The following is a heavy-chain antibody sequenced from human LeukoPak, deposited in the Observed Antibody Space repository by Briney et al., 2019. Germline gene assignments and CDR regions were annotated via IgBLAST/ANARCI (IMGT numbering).Heavy chain of an antibody. CDR3: AREREGTDAFDI. D-gene: IGHD1-14*01. V-gene: IGHV3-53*01. CDR1: GFTVSSNY. Sequence: GGSLRLSCAASGFTVSSNYMSWVRQAPGKGLEWVSVIYSGGSTYYADSVKGRFTISRDNSKNTLYLQMNSLRAEDTAVYYCAREREGTDAFDIWGQGTMVTVSS. CDR2: IYSGGST. J-gene: IGHJ3*02.